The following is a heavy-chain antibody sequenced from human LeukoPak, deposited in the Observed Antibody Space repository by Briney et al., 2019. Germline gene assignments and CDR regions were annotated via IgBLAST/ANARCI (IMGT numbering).Heavy chain of an antibody. J-gene: IGHJ6*02. CDR1: GYAISRYY. V-gene: IGHV1-46*01. D-gene: IGHD2-2*01. CDR2: INPIGGSA. CDR3: ASGSSQAVDATGYYDGLDV. Sequence: ASGKVSCTASGYAISRYYRHWVLQAPGQGLEWMGIINPIGGSASDAQKFQGRVTMSRDAPASTVYMELSSRRSEATAVHYCASGSSQAVDATGYYDGLDVWGQGTTVTVSS.